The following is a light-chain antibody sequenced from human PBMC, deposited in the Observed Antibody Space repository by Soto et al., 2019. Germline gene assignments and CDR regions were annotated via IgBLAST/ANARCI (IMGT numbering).Light chain of an antibody. CDR3: QQSSNWPLT. CDR1: QSVNYY. J-gene: IGKJ4*01. V-gene: IGKV3-11*01. Sequence: EIVLTQSPATLSLSPGERATLSCRASQSVNYYLAWYQRKPGQAPRLLIHDASNRATGVPARFSGSGSGTDFTLTISSLEPEDYAVYYCQQSSNWPLTFGGGTKVEI. CDR2: DAS.